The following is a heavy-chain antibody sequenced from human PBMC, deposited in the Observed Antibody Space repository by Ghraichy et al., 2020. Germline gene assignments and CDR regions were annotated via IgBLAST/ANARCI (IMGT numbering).Heavy chain of an antibody. Sequence: GESLNISCAASGFTFSNYAMNWVRQAPGKGLEWVSSISESGGNTDYADSVKGRFTISRDNSKNTLYLQMNSLRAEDTAVYYCARQYVTLWGQGTLVTVSP. V-gene: IGHV3-23*01. CDR1: GFTFSNYA. CDR3: ARQYVTL. CDR2: ISESGGNT. D-gene: IGHD2-21*02. J-gene: IGHJ4*02.